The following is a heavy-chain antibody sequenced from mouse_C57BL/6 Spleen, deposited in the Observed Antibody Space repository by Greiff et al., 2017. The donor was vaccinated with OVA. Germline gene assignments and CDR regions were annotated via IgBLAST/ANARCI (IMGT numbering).Heavy chain of an antibody. CDR3: ARRGNSNLYYYAMDY. D-gene: IGHD2-5*01. V-gene: IGHV1-84*01. CDR2: IYPGSGNT. J-gene: IGHJ4*01. Sequence: QVQLQQSGPELVKPGASVKISCKASGYTFTDYYINWVKQRPGQGLAWIGWIYPGSGNTKYNEKFKGKATLTVDTSSSTAYMQLSSLTSEDSAVYFCARRGNSNLYYYAMDYWGQGTSVTVSS. CDR1: GYTFTDYY.